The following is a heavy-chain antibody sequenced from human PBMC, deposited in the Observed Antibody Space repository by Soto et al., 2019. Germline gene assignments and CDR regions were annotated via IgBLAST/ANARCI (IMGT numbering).Heavy chain of an antibody. V-gene: IGHV4-59*01. CDR1: GGSISNYY. CDR3: ASGGNWFDP. CDR2: MYYNGNI. Sequence: SETLSLTCNVSGGSISNYYWTWVRQSPEKGLEWIGYMYYNGNINYNPSLKSRVTISIDTSKNQFSLILKSVTAADTAVYYCASGGNWFDPWGQGVLVTVSS. J-gene: IGHJ5*02. D-gene: IGHD3-16*01.